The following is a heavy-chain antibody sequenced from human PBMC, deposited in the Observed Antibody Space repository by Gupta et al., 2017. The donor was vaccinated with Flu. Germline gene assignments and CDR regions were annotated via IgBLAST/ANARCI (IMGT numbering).Heavy chain of an antibody. CDR1: GGSISNSDDYY. D-gene: IGHD1-26*01. J-gene: IGHJ3*01. Sequence: QVQMPESGPGLVKPSETLSLTCSVSGGSISNSDDYYWAWIRQPPGKGLEWIGSVYYTGDTYYNPALKTRVIVTVYTSKNQFSLNFTSLTAADTAIDVCARRDRGRGTGRGGLAGGGQGKLVIGSS. V-gene: IGHV4-39*01. CDR2: VYYTGDT. CDR3: ARRDRGRGTGRGGLAG.